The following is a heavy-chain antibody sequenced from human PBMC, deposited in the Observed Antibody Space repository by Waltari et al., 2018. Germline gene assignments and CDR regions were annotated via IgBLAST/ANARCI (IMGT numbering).Heavy chain of an antibody. CDR3: TRRRSNSGPYDY. CDR2: TYHRSQWYS. D-gene: IGHD1-1*01. CDR1: GDSVSSNSAD. V-gene: IGHV6-1*01. Sequence: QVQLQQSGPGLMKPSQTLSLTCAISGDSVSSNSADWNWIRQSPSRGLEWLGRTYHRSQWYSNYAESVKSRITINADTSKNQFSLQLNSVTPEDTAIYYCTRRRSNSGPYDYWGQGTLVTVSS. J-gene: IGHJ4*02.